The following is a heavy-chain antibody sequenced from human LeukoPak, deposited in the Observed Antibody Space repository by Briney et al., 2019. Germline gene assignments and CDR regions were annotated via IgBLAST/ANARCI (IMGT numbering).Heavy chain of an antibody. J-gene: IGHJ6*03. D-gene: IGHD3-3*01. V-gene: IGHV4-39*07. CDR3: ARGHDFWGANYYMDV. CDR1: GGSISSSNYN. Sequence: SETLSLSCTVSGGSISSSNYNWGWIRQPPGKGLEWIGSMDYSGSTYHNPSLKSRVTISLDTSKNQFSLKLSSVTAADTAVYYCARGHDFWGANYYMDVWSKGTTVTVSS. CDR2: MDYSGST.